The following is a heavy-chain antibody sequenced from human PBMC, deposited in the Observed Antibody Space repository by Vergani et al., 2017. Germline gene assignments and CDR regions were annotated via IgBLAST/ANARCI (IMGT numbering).Heavy chain of an antibody. CDR3: ARGTICDWLLPCFDC. V-gene: IGHV3-21*01. Sequence: EVQLVESGGGLVKPGGSLRLSCAASGFTFSSYSMNWVRQAPGKGLEWVSSISSSSSYIYYADSVKGRFTISRDNAKNSLCLQMNSLRAEDTAVYYCARGTICDWLLPCFDCWNQGSLVTVYS. CDR1: GFTFSSYS. CDR2: ISSSSSYI. J-gene: IGHJ4*01. D-gene: IGHD3-9*01.